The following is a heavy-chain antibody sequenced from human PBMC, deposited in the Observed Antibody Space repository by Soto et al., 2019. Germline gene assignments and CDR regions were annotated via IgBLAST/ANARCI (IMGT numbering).Heavy chain of an antibody. Sequence: DVQLVESGGGLVQPGRSLRLSCAASGFTFDDYAMHWVRQAPGKGLEWVSGISWNSGSIGYADSVKGRFTISRDNAKNSLYLQMNSLRAEDTALYYCAKDMNDILTGLLGFDYWGQGTLVTVSS. J-gene: IGHJ4*02. CDR3: AKDMNDILTGLLGFDY. D-gene: IGHD3-9*01. CDR2: ISWNSGSI. CDR1: GFTFDDYA. V-gene: IGHV3-9*01.